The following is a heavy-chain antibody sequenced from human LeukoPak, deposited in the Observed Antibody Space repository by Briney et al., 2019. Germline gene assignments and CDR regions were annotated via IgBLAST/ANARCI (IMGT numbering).Heavy chain of an antibody. Sequence: PSETLSLTCTVSGGSISSGGYYWSWIRQPPGEGLEWIGYIYHSGSTYYNPSLKSRVTISVDRSQNQFSLPLMSVTPEDTAVYYCASEDDSEDITNNWFDLWGQGTLVTVSS. CDR3: ASEDDSEDITNNWFDL. J-gene: IGHJ5*02. D-gene: IGHD3-22*01. CDR2: IYHSGST. CDR1: GGSISSGGYY. V-gene: IGHV4-30-2*01.